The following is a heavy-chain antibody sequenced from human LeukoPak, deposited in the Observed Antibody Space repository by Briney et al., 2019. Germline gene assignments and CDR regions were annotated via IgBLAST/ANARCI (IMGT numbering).Heavy chain of an antibody. CDR2: IIPIFGTA. Sequence: GSSVKLACKVSGGTFGSYAVTWVRQAPGQGLEWMGGIIPIFGTANYAQKFRGRVTITADESTSTAYMELNSLRSEDTAVYYCARVQGYSYGYYYYMDVWGKGTTVTVSS. CDR1: GGTFGSYA. D-gene: IGHD5-18*01. J-gene: IGHJ6*03. CDR3: ARVQGYSYGYYYYMDV. V-gene: IGHV1-69*01.